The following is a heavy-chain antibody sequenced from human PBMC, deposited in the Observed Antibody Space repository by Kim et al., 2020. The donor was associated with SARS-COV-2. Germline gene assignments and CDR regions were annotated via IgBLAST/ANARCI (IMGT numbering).Heavy chain of an antibody. CDR3: ATAPPFTMVQGVIMKRNYYYGMDV. CDR2: FDPEDGET. J-gene: IGHJ6*02. CDR1: GYTLTELS. D-gene: IGHD3-10*01. Sequence: ASVKVSCKVSGYTLTELSMHWVRQAPGKGLEWMGGFDPEDGETIYAQKFQGRVTMTEDTSTDTAYMELSSLRSEDTAVYYCATAPPFTMVQGVIMKRNYYYGMDVWGQGTTVSVSS. V-gene: IGHV1-24*01.